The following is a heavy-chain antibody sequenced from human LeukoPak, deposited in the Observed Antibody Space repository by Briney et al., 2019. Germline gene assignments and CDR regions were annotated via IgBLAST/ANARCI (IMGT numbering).Heavy chain of an antibody. J-gene: IGHJ4*02. D-gene: IGHD3-10*01. CDR1: GGSISSSNW. CDR3: ARAAYGSGSYYNFDY. Sequence: PSGTLSLTCAVSGGSISSSNWWSWVRQPPGKGLEWIGEIYHSGSTNYNPSLKSRVTISVDKSKNQFSLKLSSVTAADTAVYYCARAAYGSGSYYNFDYWGQGTLVTVSS. V-gene: IGHV4-4*02. CDR2: IYHSGST.